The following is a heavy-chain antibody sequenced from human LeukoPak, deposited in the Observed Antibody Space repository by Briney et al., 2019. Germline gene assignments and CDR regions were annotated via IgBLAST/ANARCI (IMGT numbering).Heavy chain of an antibody. V-gene: IGHV3-30*02. CDR2: IRYDGSNK. CDR1: GFTFSSYG. D-gene: IGHD5-18*01. CDR3: ARELGYSYGSSNY. Sequence: GGSLRLSCAASGFTFSSYGIHWVRQAPGKGLEWVAFIRYDGSNKYYADSVKGRFTISRDNAKNSLYLQMNSLRAEDTAVYYCARELGYSYGSSNYWGQGTLVTVSS. J-gene: IGHJ4*02.